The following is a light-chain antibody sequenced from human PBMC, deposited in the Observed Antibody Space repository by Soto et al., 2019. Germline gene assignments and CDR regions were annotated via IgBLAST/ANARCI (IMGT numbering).Light chain of an antibody. CDR2: KSY. Sequence: DIQMTKSPSTLSASLGSIVTITCRASQTISTLLAWYQQRQGKAPNLRIYKSYSLESGVPSRFSGSGSGTEFTLTISILQPDDFAAYFCQHDGTYPWTFCQGTQVEVK. CDR1: QTISTL. V-gene: IGKV1-5*03. CDR3: QHDGTYPWT. J-gene: IGKJ1*01.